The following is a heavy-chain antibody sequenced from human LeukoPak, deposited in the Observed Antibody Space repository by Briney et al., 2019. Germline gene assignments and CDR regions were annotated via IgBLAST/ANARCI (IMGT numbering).Heavy chain of an antibody. CDR3: ARAPLGYCSGGSCYDLDY. D-gene: IGHD2-15*01. Sequence: PGGSLRLSCAASGFTFSSYSVNWVRQAPGKGLEWVSCISSSSSYIYYADSVKGRFTISRDNAKNSLYLQMNSLRAEDTAVYYCARAPLGYCSGGSCYDLDYWGQGTLVTVSS. CDR1: GFTFSSYS. J-gene: IGHJ4*02. CDR2: ISSSSSYI. V-gene: IGHV3-21*01.